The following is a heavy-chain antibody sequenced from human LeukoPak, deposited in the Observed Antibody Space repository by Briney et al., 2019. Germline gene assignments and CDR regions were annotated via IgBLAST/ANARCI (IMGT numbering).Heavy chain of an antibody. CDR3: ARDSRYCSSTSCYTYYFDY. V-gene: IGHV3-48*01. CDR1: GFTFSSYS. CDR2: ISSSSSTI. Sequence: GGSLRLSCAASGFTFSSYSMNRVRQAPGKGLEWVLYISSSSSTIYYADSVKGRFTISRDNAKNSLYLQMNSLRAEDTAVYYCARDSRYCSSTSCYTYYFDYWGQGTLATVSS. D-gene: IGHD2-2*02. J-gene: IGHJ4*02.